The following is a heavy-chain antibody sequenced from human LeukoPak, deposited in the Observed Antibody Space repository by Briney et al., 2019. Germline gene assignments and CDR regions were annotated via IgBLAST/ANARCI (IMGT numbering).Heavy chain of an antibody. CDR1: GGSISSYY. CDR2: IYYSGST. J-gene: IGHJ5*02. Sequence: SETLSHTCTVSGGSISSYYWSWIRQPPGKGLEWIGYIYYSGSTNYNPSLKSRVTISVDTSKNQFSLKLSSVTAADTAVYYCARGYNDFWSGYWMIGHWFDPWGQGTLVTVSS. CDR3: ARGYNDFWSGYWMIGHWFDP. D-gene: IGHD3-3*01. V-gene: IGHV4-59*01.